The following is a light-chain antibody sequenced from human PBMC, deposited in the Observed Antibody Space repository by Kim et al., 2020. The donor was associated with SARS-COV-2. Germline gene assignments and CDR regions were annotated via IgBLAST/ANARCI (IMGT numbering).Light chain of an antibody. Sequence: GQRVSISCSGSSSNIGSNSVNWYQQTPGTAPRLLIYRNSQRPSGVPDRFSGSKSGTSASLAISGLQSEDEADYNCAAWDDSLNALIFGGGTQLTVL. CDR3: AAWDDSLNALI. CDR2: RNS. V-gene: IGLV1-44*01. J-gene: IGLJ2*01. CDR1: SSNIGSNS.